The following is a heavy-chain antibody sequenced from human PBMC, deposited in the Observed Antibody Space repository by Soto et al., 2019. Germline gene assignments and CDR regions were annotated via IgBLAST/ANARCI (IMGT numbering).Heavy chain of an antibody. CDR1: GFTFSSYA. J-gene: IGHJ6*03. D-gene: IGHD3-16*02. V-gene: IGHV3-23*01. CDR3: AKDAYYDYIWGSYRPNNYYYYYYMDV. Sequence: EVQLLESGGGLVQPGGSLRLSCAASGFTFSSYAMSWVRQAPGKGLEWVSAISGRGGSTYYADSVKGRFTISRDNSKNTLYLQMNSLRAEDTAVYYCAKDAYYDYIWGSYRPNNYYYYYYMDVWGKGTTVTVSS. CDR2: ISGRGGST.